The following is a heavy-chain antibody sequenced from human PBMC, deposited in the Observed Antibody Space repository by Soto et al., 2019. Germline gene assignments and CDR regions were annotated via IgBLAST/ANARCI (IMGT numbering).Heavy chain of an antibody. D-gene: IGHD3-9*01. CDR2: IIPILGIA. CDR1: GGTFSSYT. CDR3: ARDEGSLRDDILTGYYNWFDP. J-gene: IGHJ5*02. V-gene: IGHV1-69*04. Sequence: GASVKVSCKASGGTFSSYTISWVRQAPGQGLEWMGRIIPILGIANYAQKFQGRVTITADKSTSTAYMELSSLRSEDTAVYYCARDEGSLRDDILTGYYNWFDPWGQGTLVTVSS.